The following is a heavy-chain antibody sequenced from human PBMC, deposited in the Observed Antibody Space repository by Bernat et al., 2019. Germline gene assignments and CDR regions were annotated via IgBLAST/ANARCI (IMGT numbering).Heavy chain of an antibody. CDR3: ARGGGHCSGGTCYSGRDAFDI. J-gene: IGHJ3*02. Sequence: QLQLQESGPGLVKSSETLSLTCSVSGGSISSSSYYWGWIRQPPGKGLEWIGSIYYSGSTYYNPSLKSRVTISVDTSKNQFSLKLSFVTATDTAVYYCARGGGHCSGGTCYSGRDAFDIWGQGTMVTVSS. CDR1: GGSISSSSYY. CDR2: IYYSGST. D-gene: IGHD2-15*01. V-gene: IGHV4-39*01.